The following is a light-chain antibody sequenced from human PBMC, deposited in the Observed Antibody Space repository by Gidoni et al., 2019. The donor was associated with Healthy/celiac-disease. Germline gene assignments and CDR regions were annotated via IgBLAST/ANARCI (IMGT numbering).Light chain of an antibody. CDR3: QQSYSTPFST. CDR2: AAS. J-gene: IGKJ3*01. Sequence: DIQMTQSPSSLSASVGDRVPITCRASQSISSYLNWYQQKPGKAPKLLIYAASSLQSAVPSRFSGSGSGTDFTLTISSLQPEDFATYYCQQSYSTPFSTFGPGTKVDIK. V-gene: IGKV1-39*01. CDR1: QSISSY.